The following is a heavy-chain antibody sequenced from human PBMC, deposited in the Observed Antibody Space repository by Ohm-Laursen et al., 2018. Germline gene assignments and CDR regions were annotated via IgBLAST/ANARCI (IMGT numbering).Heavy chain of an antibody. CDR2: INPNSGGT. D-gene: IGHD1-26*01. J-gene: IGHJ4*02. CDR3: ARGGTHEQWELNY. V-gene: IGHV1-2*02. Sequence: ASVKVSCKSYGYTFIGYYIHWVRQAPGQGLEWMGWINPNSGGTNYAQKFQGRVTMTRDTSISTAYMELSRLRSDGTAVYYCARGGTHEQWELNYWGQGTLVTVSS. CDR1: GYTFIGYY.